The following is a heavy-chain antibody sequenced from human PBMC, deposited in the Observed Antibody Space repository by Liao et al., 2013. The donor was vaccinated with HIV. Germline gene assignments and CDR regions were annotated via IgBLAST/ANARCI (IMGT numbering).Heavy chain of an antibody. V-gene: IGHV4-34*01. Sequence: QVQLQQWGAGLLKPSETLSLTCAVYGGSFSGYYWSWIRQPPGKGLEWIGEINHSGSTNYNPSLKSRVTISVDTSKNQFSLKLSSVTAADTAVYYCARGGXPAYFDLWGRGTLVTVSS. CDR2: INHSGST. CDR3: ARGGXPAYFDL. J-gene: IGHJ2*01. CDR1: GGSFSGYY.